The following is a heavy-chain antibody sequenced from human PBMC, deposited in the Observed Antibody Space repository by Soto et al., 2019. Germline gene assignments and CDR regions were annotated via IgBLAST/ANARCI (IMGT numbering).Heavy chain of an antibody. CDR1: GGSFSGYS. J-gene: IGHJ4*02. CDR3: ARGRRRFTISGVVPSYFDY. CDR2: NNHSGST. V-gene: IGHV4-34*01. D-gene: IGHD3-3*01. Sequence: QVQLQQWGAGLLKPSETLSLTCAVYGGSFSGYSWSWIRQSPGKGLECLGENNHSGSTNYDPALKSRVSISVDTAKNQCSQKLTSLTAADTAVYYSARGRRRFTISGVVPSYFDYWGQGTLVTVSS.